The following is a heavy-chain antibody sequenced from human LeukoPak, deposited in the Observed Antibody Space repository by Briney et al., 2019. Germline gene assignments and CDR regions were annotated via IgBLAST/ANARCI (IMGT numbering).Heavy chain of an antibody. Sequence: SETLSLTCAVYGGSFSGYYWSWIRQPPGKGLEWIGEINHSGSTNYNPSLKSRVTISVDTSKNQFSLKLSSVTAADTAVYYCATGSHGYNQRGWFDPWGQGTLVIVSS. CDR3: ATGSHGYNQRGWFDP. CDR1: GGSFSGYY. J-gene: IGHJ5*02. D-gene: IGHD5-24*01. CDR2: INHSGST. V-gene: IGHV4-34*01.